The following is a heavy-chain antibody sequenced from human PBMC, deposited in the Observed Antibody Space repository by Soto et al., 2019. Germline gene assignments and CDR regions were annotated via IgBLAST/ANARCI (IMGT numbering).Heavy chain of an antibody. J-gene: IGHJ5*02. CDR2: INHSGST. CDR1: GGSFSGYY. CDR3: ARALTGYAGSKNWFDP. Sequence: SETLSLTCAVYGGSFSGYYWSWIRQPPGKGLEWIGEINHSGSTNYNPSLKSRVTISVDTSKNQFSLKLSSVTAADTAVYYCARALTGYAGSKNWFDPWGQGTLVTVSS. V-gene: IGHV4-34*01. D-gene: IGHD3-9*01.